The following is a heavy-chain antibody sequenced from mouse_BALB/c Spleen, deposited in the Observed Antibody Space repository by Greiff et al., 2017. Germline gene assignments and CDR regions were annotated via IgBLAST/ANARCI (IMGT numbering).Heavy chain of an antibody. J-gene: IGHJ4*01. Sequence: EVKLQESGPGLVKPSQSLSLTCTVSGYSITSDYAWNWIRQFPGNKLELMGYISYSGSTSYNPSLKSRISITRDTSKNQFFLQLNSVTTEDTATYYCASRYDDAMDYWGQGTSVTVSS. CDR1: GYSITSDYA. V-gene: IGHV3-2*02. D-gene: IGHD2-14*01. CDR3: ASRYDDAMDY. CDR2: ISYSGST.